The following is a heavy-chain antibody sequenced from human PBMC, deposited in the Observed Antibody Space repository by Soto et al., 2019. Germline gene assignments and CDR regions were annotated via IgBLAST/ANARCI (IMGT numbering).Heavy chain of an antibody. J-gene: IGHJ5*02. CDR2: ISGSGGST. D-gene: IGHD2-2*01. Sequence: ELQLLESGGGLVQPGGSLRLSCAASGFIFSSYAMSWVRQAPGKGLEWVSAISGSGGSTYYADSVKGQFTISRDNFKNTRYLQMNSLGSEDTAVYYCAKVVISTSCCNWFDPWGQGTLVTVSS. CDR3: AKVVISTSCCNWFDP. V-gene: IGHV3-23*01. CDR1: GFIFSSYA.